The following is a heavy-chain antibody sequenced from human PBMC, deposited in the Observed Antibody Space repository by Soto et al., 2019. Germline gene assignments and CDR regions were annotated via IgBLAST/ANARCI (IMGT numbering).Heavy chain of an antibody. CDR1: GFTFSSYA. CDR2: ISGSAATS. D-gene: IGHD2-15*01. V-gene: IGHV3-23*01. Sequence: PGGSLRLSCAASGFTFSSYAMSWVRQAPGKGLEWVSAISGSAATSFYADSVKGRFTVSRDNSKNTLYLQMNSLRAEDTAVYYCARGPRYCSGYSCDYYMDVWGKGTTVTVSS. J-gene: IGHJ6*03. CDR3: ARGPRYCSGYSCDYYMDV.